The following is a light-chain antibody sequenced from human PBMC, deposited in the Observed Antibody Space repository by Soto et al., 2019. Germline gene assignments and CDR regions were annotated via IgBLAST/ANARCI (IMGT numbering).Light chain of an antibody. CDR2: EGS. CDR3: CSYAARSTFWV. V-gene: IGLV2-23*01. J-gene: IGLJ3*02. CDR1: SSDVGTYNL. Sequence: QSALTQPASVSGSPGQSITISCTGTSSDVGTYNLVSWYQQHPGEAPKLLIYEGSKRPSGVSNRFSGSKSGYTASLTISGLQAEDEADYYCCSYAARSTFWVFGGGTKLTVL.